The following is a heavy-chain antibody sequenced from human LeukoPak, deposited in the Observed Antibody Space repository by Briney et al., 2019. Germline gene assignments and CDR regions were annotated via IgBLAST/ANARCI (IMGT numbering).Heavy chain of an antibody. Sequence: ASVKVSCKASGYTFTGYYMHWVRQAPGQGLEWMGWINPNSGGTNYAQKFQGRVTMTRDTSISTAYMELSRLRSEDTAVYYCARGAPVGSSNWFDPWGQGTLVTVSS. V-gene: IGHV1-2*02. CDR1: GYTFTGYY. D-gene: IGHD1-26*01. J-gene: IGHJ5*02. CDR2: INPNSGGT. CDR3: ARGAPVGSSNWFDP.